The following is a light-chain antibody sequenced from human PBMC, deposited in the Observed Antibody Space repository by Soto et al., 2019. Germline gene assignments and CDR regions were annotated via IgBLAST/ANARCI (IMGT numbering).Light chain of an antibody. CDR2: DAS. CDR3: HHYNSYSEA. V-gene: IGKV3D-15*01. J-gene: IGKJ1*01. Sequence: ELVFKQSPSTLSVSPGERATXSCRASQTVSTYLAWYQQKPGHAPRLLIYDASNRATGIPARFSGSGSGTEFTLTISSLQPDDFAAYYCHHYNSYSEAFGQGTKVDIK. CDR1: QTVSTY.